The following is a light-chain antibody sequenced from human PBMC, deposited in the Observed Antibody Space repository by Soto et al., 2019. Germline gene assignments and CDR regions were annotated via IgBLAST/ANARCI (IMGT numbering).Light chain of an antibody. CDR3: QQYGRSIT. CDR2: AAS. Sequence: IRRTQSPYSLSSSPGARVTITCRASQCISSYLAWYQQKPGKAPKLLIYAASTLQSGVPSRFSGSGSGTDFTLTISRLEPEDFAVYYCQQYGRSITFGQGTLLEI. J-gene: IGKJ5*01. CDR1: QCISSY. V-gene: IGKV1-8*01.